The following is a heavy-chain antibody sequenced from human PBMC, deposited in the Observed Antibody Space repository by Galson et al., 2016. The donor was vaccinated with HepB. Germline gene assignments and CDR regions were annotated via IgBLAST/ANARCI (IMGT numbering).Heavy chain of an antibody. CDR3: ARQWFGELSYNGMDV. J-gene: IGHJ6*02. V-gene: IGHV5-51*01. D-gene: IGHD3-10*01. Sequence: QSGAEVKKPGESLKISCKGSGYNFNSHWIGWVRQMPGKGLEWMGIIYPTDSDTRYSPSFQGHVTISADKSISTAYLQWSSLKASDTAMYYCARQWFGELSYNGMDVWGQGTTVTVSS. CDR1: GYNFNSHW. CDR2: IYPTDSDT.